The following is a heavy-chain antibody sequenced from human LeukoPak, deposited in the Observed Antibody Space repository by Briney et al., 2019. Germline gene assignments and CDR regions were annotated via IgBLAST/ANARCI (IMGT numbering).Heavy chain of an antibody. CDR3: AKDGGMTTEDHDAFDI. CDR1: GFTFSTYA. D-gene: IGHD4-17*01. Sequence: GGSLRLSCAASGFTFSTYAMSWVRQAPGKGLEWVSAISGSGGSTFNADSVKGRFTISRDNPKNTLFLQMNSLKREDTAVYYCAKDGGMTTEDHDAFDIWGQGTLVTVSS. CDR2: ISGSGGST. V-gene: IGHV3-23*01. J-gene: IGHJ3*02.